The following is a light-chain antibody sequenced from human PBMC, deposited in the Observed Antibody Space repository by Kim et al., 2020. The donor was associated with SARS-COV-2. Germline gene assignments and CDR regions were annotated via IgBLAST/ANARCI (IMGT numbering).Light chain of an antibody. CDR1: RLGNKY. CDR2: QDT. Sequence: SYELTQPPSVSVSPGQTASITCSGDRLGNKYVCWYQQKPGQSPVVVIYQDTQLPSGIPERFSGSNSGNTATLTISGPQAMDEADYYCQAWDSTTTVFGGG. CDR3: QAWDSTTTV. J-gene: IGLJ2*01. V-gene: IGLV3-1*01.